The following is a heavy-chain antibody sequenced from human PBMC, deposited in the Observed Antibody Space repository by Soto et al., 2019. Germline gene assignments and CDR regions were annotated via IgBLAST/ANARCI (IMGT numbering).Heavy chain of an antibody. J-gene: IGHJ4*02. CDR1: GYIFIDYW. Sequence: GESLKISCKASGYIFIDYWIGWVRQMPGKGLEWMGIVYPRDSDTRYSPSFQGQVTISADRSTGTAFLRWRSLKASDTALYYCARPPLPGYSIHFNSWGQGTLVTVS. D-gene: IGHD2-15*01. V-gene: IGHV5-51*01. CDR2: VYPRDSDT. CDR3: ARPPLPGYSIHFNS.